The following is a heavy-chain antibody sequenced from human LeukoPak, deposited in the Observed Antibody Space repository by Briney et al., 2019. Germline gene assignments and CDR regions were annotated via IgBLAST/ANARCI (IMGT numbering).Heavy chain of an antibody. J-gene: IGHJ4*02. V-gene: IGHV4-31*11. Sequence: PSETLSLTCAVYGGSFSGYYWSWIRQHPGKGLEWIGYIYYSGSTYYNPSLKSRVTISVDTSKNQFSLKLSSVTAADTAVYYCASIPIDYYGSDRFDYWGQGTLVTVSS. CDR2: IYYSGST. CDR1: GGSFSGYY. CDR3: ASIPIDYYGSDRFDY. D-gene: IGHD3-10*01.